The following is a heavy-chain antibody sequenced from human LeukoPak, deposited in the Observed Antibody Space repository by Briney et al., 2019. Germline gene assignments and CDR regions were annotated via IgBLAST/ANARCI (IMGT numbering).Heavy chain of an antibody. J-gene: IGHJ4*02. CDR2: IRSGGSNK. CDR3: AKDRPNYYGSNGHYYRRDGDY. CDR1: GFTFSSFG. D-gene: IGHD3-22*01. V-gene: IGHV3-30*02. Sequence: GGSLTLSCAASGFTFSSFGMLWLRQAPGKGLVGGAYIRSGGSNKYYADSVKGRFTITRDNSENMLYLQMNSLRVEDTAVYFCAKDRPNYYGSNGHYYRRDGDYWGQGTLVTVSS.